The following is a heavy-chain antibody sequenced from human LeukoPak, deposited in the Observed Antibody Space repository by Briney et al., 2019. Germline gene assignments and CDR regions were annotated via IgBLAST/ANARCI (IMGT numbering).Heavy chain of an antibody. CDR2: ISSSSSYI. J-gene: IGHJ4*02. CDR1: GFTFSSYS. D-gene: IGHD6-13*01. CDR3: AKESVPIAAAGRNYFDY. Sequence: PGGSLRLSCAASGFTFSSYSMNWVRQAPGKGLEWVSSISSSSSYIYYADSVKGRFTISRDNSKNTLYLQMNSLRAEDTAVYYCAKESVPIAAAGRNYFDYWGQGTLVTVSS. V-gene: IGHV3-21*04.